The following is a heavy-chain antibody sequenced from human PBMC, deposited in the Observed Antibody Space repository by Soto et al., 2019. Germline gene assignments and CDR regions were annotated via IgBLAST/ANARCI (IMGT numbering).Heavy chain of an antibody. CDR3: VKDAPYSSSWFDFDY. CDR2: IYNDGST. Sequence: GGSLILSCAASGFTVIGNYMSWARQAPGKGLEWVSVIYNDGSTYYADSVKGRFTISSDNSKSTLYLQMNSLRAEDTAIYYCVKDAPYSSSWFDFDYWGQGVLVTVSS. V-gene: IGHV3-66*01. J-gene: IGHJ4*02. D-gene: IGHD6-13*01. CDR1: GFTVIGNY.